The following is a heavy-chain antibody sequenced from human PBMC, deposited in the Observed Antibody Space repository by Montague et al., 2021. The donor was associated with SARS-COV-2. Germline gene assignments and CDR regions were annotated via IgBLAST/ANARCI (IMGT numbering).Heavy chain of an antibody. V-gene: IGHV4-4*02. CDR1: DGSISSPNW. CDR3: ARGGTYHYGMDV. Sequence: SETLSLTCAVSDGSISSPNWWNWVRQPPGKGLEWIGEIYYTGNTNYNPSLKRRVTIFIDKSKNHFSLQLSSVTAADTAVYYCARGGTYHYGMDVWGQGTTVAVSS. J-gene: IGHJ6*02. D-gene: IGHD3-16*01. CDR2: IYYTGNT.